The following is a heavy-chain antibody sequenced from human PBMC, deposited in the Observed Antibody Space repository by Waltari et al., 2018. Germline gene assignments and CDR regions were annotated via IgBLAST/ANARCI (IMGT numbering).Heavy chain of an antibody. CDR1: GFTFSSYA. D-gene: IGHD1-26*01. J-gene: IGHJ3*02. Sequence: QVQLVESGGGVVQPGRSLRLSCAASGFTFSSYAMHWVRQAPGKGLEWVAVISYDGSNKYYADSVKGRFTISRDNSKNTLYLQMNSLRAEDTAVYYCARGAMSGSYYGIWGQGTMVTVSS. V-gene: IGHV3-30*01. CDR2: ISYDGSNK. CDR3: ARGAMSGSYYGI.